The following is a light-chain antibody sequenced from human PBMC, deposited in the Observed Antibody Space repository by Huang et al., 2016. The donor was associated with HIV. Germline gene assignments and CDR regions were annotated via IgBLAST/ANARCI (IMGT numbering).Light chain of an antibody. J-gene: IGKJ4*01. Sequence: IILTQSPATLSVSPGEGATLSCRASRSIGTNLAWYQQGPGQSPRLLIYGASTRATGVPVRFSGSVSGTQFNLSLSSLQSEDFATYYCQHYNNWPPLTFGGGTKVDI. CDR2: GAS. V-gene: IGKV3-15*01. CDR1: RSIGTN. CDR3: QHYNNWPPLT.